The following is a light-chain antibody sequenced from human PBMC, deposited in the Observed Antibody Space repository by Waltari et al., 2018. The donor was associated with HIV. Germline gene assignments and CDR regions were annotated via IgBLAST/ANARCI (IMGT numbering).Light chain of an antibody. Sequence: EIVLTQSPGTLSLSPGERATLYCRASQRISSTYVAWFQQKPGQAPRLLMYGTSTRATGIPDRFSGSGSGTDFTLTISRLEPEDFAVYYCQQYDNAPITFGQGTRLEIK. V-gene: IGKV3-20*01. CDR2: GTS. CDR1: QRISSTY. CDR3: QQYDNAPIT. J-gene: IGKJ5*01.